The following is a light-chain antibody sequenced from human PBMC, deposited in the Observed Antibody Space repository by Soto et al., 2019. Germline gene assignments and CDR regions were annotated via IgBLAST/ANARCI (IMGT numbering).Light chain of an antibody. CDR1: QSVSSNY. CDR3: QQYDSSPRT. CDR2: GAS. Sequence: EIVLTHSQGTLSLSPGDRATLSSRASQSVSSNYLAWYQQKPGQAPRLLIYGASSRATGIPDRFSGSGSGTDFTLTISRLEPADFVVYYCQQYDSSPRTFGQGTKVDIK. J-gene: IGKJ1*01. V-gene: IGKV3-20*01.